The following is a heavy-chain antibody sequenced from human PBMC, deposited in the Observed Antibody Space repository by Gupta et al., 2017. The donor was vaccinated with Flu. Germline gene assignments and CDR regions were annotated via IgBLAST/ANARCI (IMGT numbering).Heavy chain of an antibody. CDR1: GGSFSGYS. CDR2: IIHGTGT. V-gene: IGHV4-34*01. J-gene: IGHJ5*02. Sequence: QVQLQQWGTGLLRPSETLSLTCGVYGGSFSGYSWSWIRQPPGKGLEWIGEIIHGTGTNFSPSLKSRVSISVDTSKNQFSQKMTSLTAADTAVYYCARGVSWFDPWGQGTLVTVSS. CDR3: ARGVSWFDP.